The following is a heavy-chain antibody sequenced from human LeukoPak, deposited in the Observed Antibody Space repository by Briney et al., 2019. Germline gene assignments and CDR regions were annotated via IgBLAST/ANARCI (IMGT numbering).Heavy chain of an antibody. Sequence: GGSLRLSCAASGFTFSSYAMSWVRQAPGKGLEWVSTISGSGGSTYYADSVKGRFTISRDNSKNTLYLQMNSLRAEDTAVYYCAKGPAAPSGYFDYWGQGTLVTVSS. D-gene: IGHD2-2*01. CDR2: ISGSGGST. J-gene: IGHJ4*02. CDR1: GFTFSSYA. V-gene: IGHV3-23*01. CDR3: AKGPAAPSGYFDY.